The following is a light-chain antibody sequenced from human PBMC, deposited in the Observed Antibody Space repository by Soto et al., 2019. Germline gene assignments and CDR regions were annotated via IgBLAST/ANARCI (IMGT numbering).Light chain of an antibody. J-gene: IGKJ1*01. V-gene: IGKV4-1*01. CDR2: WAS. Sequence: DIVMTQSPDSLAVSLGERATINCKSSQSVLYSSNNKNYSAWYQQKPVQPPKLLIYWASTRESGVPDRFSGSGSGTDFTLAISSLQAEDVAVYYCQQYYRPWTFGQGTKVEIK. CDR1: QSVLYSSNNKNY. CDR3: QQYYRPWT.